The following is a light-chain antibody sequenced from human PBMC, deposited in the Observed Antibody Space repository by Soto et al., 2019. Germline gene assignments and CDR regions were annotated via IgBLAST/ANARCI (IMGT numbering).Light chain of an antibody. CDR3: QEYKTYSYT. V-gene: IGKV1-5*03. CDR2: KAS. CDR1: QSISNW. J-gene: IGKJ2*01. Sequence: DIQMTQSPSTLSASVGDRVTISCRASQSISNWLAWYQQKPGKAPKLLIYKASSLESGVPSRFSGSGSGTEFPLTISSLQPEYVATYYCQEYKTYSYTFGQGTKLEIK.